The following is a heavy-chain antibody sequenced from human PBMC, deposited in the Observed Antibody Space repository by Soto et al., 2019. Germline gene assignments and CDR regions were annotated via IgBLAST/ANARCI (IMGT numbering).Heavy chain of an antibody. CDR3: AQTVAGDY. CDR1: GFTFSSYA. CDR2: TSGSGGST. Sequence: RGSLRLSCAASGFTFSSYAMSWVRQAPGKGLEWVSTTSGSGGSTYYADSVKGRFTISRDNSKNTLYLQMNSLRAEDTAVYSCAQTVAGDYWGQGTLVTVSS. D-gene: IGHD6-19*01. V-gene: IGHV3-23*01. J-gene: IGHJ4*02.